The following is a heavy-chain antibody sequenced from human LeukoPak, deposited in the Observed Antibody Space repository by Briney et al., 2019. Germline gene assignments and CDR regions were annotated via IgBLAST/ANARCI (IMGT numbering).Heavy chain of an antibody. CDR2: INHSGST. CDR1: GGSFIGFH. D-gene: IGHD5-18*01. V-gene: IGHV4-34*07. J-gene: IGHJ4*02. Sequence: SETLSLTCAVYGGSFIGFHWNWIRQAPGKGLEWIGDINHSGSTNYNPSLTSRVTISVDPSKNQFSLNLSSVTAADTAVYYCAGVRGYSYGWYYFDYWGQGTLVTVSS. CDR3: AGVRGYSYGWYYFDY.